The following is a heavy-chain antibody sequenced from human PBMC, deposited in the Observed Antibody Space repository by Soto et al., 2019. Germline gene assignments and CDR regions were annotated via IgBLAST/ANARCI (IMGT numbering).Heavy chain of an antibody. CDR3: ARRPLAYFGF. CDR2: IYSSGTT. V-gene: IGHV4-39*01. J-gene: IGHJ4*02. CDR1: GDSIRSSPYS. D-gene: IGHD6-13*01. Sequence: QVQLQESGPGLVQPSETLSLICTVSGDSIRSSPYSWDWIRQPPGKGLEWIGCIYSSGTTYYNPSLKGRVPISVDTSKNEFTLTLSAVTAAAAAVYFCARRPLAYFGFWGRGTQVTVSS.